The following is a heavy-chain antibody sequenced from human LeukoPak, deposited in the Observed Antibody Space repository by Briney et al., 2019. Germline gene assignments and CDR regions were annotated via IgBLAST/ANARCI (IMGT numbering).Heavy chain of an antibody. Sequence: AGGSLRLSCAASGFTFSSYGMNWVRQAPGKGLEWVSYISSSSSTIYYADSVKGRFTISRDNAKNSLYLQMNSLRAEDTAVYYCAGSGGNYDGSGGDYFDYWGQGTLVTVSS. CDR2: ISSSSSTI. J-gene: IGHJ4*02. V-gene: IGHV3-48*04. CDR1: GFTFSSYG. CDR3: AGSGGNYDGSGGDYFDY. D-gene: IGHD3-22*01.